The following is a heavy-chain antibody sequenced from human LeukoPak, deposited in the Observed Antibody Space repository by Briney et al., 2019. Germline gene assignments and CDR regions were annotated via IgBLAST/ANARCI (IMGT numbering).Heavy chain of an antibody. CDR2: INTNTGNP. D-gene: IGHD7-27*01. V-gene: IGHV7-4-1*02. CDR1: GYTFTSYP. Sequence: ASVKVSCKASGYTFTSYPMNWVRQAPGQGLEWMGWINTNTGNPTYAQGFTGRFVFSLDTSVSTAYLRISSLKAGDTAVYYCARDRPLPGNPPFDPWGQGTLVTVSS. CDR3: ARDRPLPGNPPFDP. J-gene: IGHJ5*02.